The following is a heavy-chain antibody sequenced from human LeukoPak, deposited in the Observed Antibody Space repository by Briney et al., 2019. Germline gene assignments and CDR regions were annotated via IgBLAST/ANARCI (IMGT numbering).Heavy chain of an antibody. D-gene: IGHD1-26*01. Sequence: GGSLRLSCAVSGFTFRTYWMHWVRHVPSEGLVWVSRINEDGSITNYADSVKGRFSISRDNAKNTLYLQMNSLRAEDTAVYYCGRDLGGRSGYWGQGTLVTVSS. CDR2: INEDGSIT. V-gene: IGHV3-74*01. CDR3: GRDLGGRSGY. J-gene: IGHJ4*02. CDR1: GFTFRTYW.